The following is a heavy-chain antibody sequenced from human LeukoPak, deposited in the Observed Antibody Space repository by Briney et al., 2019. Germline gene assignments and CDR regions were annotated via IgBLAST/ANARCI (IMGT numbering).Heavy chain of an antibody. V-gene: IGHV4-30-2*01. CDR2: IYHSGST. CDR1: GGSISSGGYS. J-gene: IGHJ5*02. D-gene: IGHD6-6*01. CDR3: ARGGIAAREYNWFDP. Sequence: SETLSLTCAVSGGSISSGGYSWSWIRQPPGKGLEWIGYIYHSGSTYYNPSLKSRVTISVDTSKNQFSLKLSSVTAADTAVYYCARGGIAAREYNWFDPWGQGTLVTVSS.